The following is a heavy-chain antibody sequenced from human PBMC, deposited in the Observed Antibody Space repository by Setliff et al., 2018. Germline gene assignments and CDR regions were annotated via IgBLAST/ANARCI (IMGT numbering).Heavy chain of an antibody. V-gene: IGHV4-4*08. Sequence: SETLSLTCTVSGGSISNYYWTWIRQPPGKGLDWIGYIYTSGSTNYNPSLKSRVTISVDTSKNQFSLKLSSVSAADTAVYYCARAYYYGSGNSHKYYMDVGGKGTAVTVSS. CDR2: IYTSGST. J-gene: IGHJ6*03. D-gene: IGHD3-10*01. CDR3: ARAYYYGSGNSHKYYMDV. CDR1: GGSISNYY.